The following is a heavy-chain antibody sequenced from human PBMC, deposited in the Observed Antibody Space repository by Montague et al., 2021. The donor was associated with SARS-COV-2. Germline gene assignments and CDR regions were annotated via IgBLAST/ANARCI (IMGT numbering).Heavy chain of an antibody. J-gene: IGHJ5*02. CDR2: IYYTGIT. D-gene: IGHD6-25*01. V-gene: IGHV4-59*11. Sequence: SETLSLTCTVSGGSIGSHYWSWIRLPPGKGLEWFGHIYYTGITKYKSSLKSRVTISAYTSKNQLSLKLDSVTAADTAVYYCARGSGSASATWFDPWGQGTLVTVSS. CDR3: ARGSGSASATWFDP. CDR1: GGSIGSHY.